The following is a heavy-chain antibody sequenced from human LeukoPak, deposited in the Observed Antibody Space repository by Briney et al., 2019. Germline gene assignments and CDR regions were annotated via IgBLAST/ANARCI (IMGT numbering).Heavy chain of an antibody. CDR1: GGSISSYY. CDR3: ASSTTKAYYYYYMDV. Sequence: SETLSLTCTVSGGSISSYYWSWIRQPPGKGLEWMGYIYYSGSTNYNPSLKSRVTISVDTSKNQFSLKLSSVTAADTAVYYCASSTTKAYYYYYMDVWGKGTTVTVSS. D-gene: IGHD4-11*01. J-gene: IGHJ6*03. CDR2: IYYSGST. V-gene: IGHV4-59*08.